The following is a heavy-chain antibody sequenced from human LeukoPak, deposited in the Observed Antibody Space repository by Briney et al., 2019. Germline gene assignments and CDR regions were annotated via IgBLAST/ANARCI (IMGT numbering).Heavy chain of an antibody. Sequence: GASVKVSCKASGYTFTSYYMHWVRQAPGQGLEWMGVINPSGGTTNYAQQFQGRVTMTRDTSTSTVYMELSSLRSEDTAVYYCARGAWWYYDILTGSGGAFDIWGQGTMVTVSS. V-gene: IGHV1-46*01. J-gene: IGHJ3*02. CDR2: INPSGGTT. CDR3: ARGAWWYYDILTGSGGAFDI. D-gene: IGHD3-9*01. CDR1: GYTFTSYY.